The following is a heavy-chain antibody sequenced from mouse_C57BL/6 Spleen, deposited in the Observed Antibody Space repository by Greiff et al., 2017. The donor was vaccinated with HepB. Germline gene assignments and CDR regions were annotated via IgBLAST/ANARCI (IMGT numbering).Heavy chain of an antibody. D-gene: IGHD2-4*01. J-gene: IGHJ3*01. CDR2: ISDGGSYT. V-gene: IGHV5-4*01. CDR3: AGDQEITTRKAWFAY. Sequence: EVMLVESGGGLVKPGGSLKLSCAASGFTFSSYAMSWVRQTPEKRLEWVATISDGGSYTYYPDNVKGRFTISRDNAKNNLYLQMSPLKSEDTAMYSCAGDQEITTRKAWFAYWGQGTLVTVSA. CDR1: GFTFSSYA.